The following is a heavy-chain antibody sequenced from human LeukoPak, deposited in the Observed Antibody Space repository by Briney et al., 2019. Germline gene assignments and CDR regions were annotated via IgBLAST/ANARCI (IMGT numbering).Heavy chain of an antibody. J-gene: IGHJ4*02. CDR3: AKDRGAWSPYYFDY. CDR2: ISSGGAT. CDR1: GFTFSSYA. V-gene: IGHV3-23*01. Sequence: PGGSLRLSCAASGFTFSSYAMSWVRQAPGKGLKWVSGISSGGATFYGDSVKGRFTISRDNTKNTLYLQMNSLRADDTAVYYCAKDRGAWSPYYFDYWGQGTLVTVSS. D-gene: IGHD6-19*01.